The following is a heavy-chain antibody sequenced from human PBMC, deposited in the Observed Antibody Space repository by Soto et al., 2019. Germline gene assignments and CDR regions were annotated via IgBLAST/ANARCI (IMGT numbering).Heavy chain of an antibody. CDR1: GYTFSTYG. D-gene: IGHD2-15*01. V-gene: IGHV1-18*01. Sequence: GASVKVSCKASGYTFSTYGINWVRQAPGQGLEWMGWISAYNGNTNNAQNFQGRVTITTDTSTSTAYMELRSLRSDDTAAYYCARGDSCNYFDYWGQGTLVTVSS. CDR3: ARGDSCNYFDY. CDR2: ISAYNGNT. J-gene: IGHJ4*02.